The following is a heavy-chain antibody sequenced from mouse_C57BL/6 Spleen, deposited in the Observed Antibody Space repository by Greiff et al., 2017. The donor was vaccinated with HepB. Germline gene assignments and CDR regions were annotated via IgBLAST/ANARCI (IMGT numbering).Heavy chain of an antibody. CDR3: ARGSNWDMYYAMDY. CDR2: IDPSDSYT. D-gene: IGHD4-1*01. J-gene: IGHJ4*01. V-gene: IGHV1-50*01. CDR1: GYTFTSYW. Sequence: VQLQQPGAELVKPGASVKLSCKASGYTFTSYWMQWVKQRPGQGLEWIGEIDPSDSYTNYNQKFKGKATLTVDTSSSTAYMQLSSLRSEDSAVYDCARGSNWDMYYAMDYWGQGTSVTVSS.